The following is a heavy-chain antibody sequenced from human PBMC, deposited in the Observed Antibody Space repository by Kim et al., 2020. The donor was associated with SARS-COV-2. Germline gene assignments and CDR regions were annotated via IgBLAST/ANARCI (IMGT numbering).Heavy chain of an antibody. CDR3: ARAVYGDRHYYYYYYMDV. CDR1: GGSFSGYY. J-gene: IGHJ6*03. V-gene: IGHV4-34*01. CDR2: INHSGST. D-gene: IGHD4-17*01. Sequence: SETLSLTCAVYGGSFSGYYWSWIRQPPGKGLEWIGEINHSGSTNYNPSLKSRVTISVDTSKNQFSLKLSSVTAADTAVYYCARAVYGDRHYYYYYYMDVWGKGTTVTVSS.